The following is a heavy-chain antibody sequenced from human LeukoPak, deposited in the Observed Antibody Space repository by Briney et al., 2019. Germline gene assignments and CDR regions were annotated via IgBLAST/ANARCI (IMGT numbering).Heavy chain of an antibody. J-gene: IGHJ5*02. V-gene: IGHV4-59*01. CDR1: GDSIRSYY. CDR2: IDDSGSA. CDR3: VRDRAYGSGKNWIDP. D-gene: IGHD3-10*01. Sequence: PSETLSLTCTVSGDSIRSYYWSWIRQPPGKGLEWIGHIDDSGSANRHPSLRSRVTISVDTSKNQFSLKLSSVTAADTAVYFCVRDRAYGSGKNWIDPWGQGTQVTVSS.